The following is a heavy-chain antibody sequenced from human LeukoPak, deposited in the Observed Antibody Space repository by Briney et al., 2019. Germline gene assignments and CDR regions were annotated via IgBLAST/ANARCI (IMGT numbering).Heavy chain of an antibody. J-gene: IGHJ4*02. CDR2: IIPIFGTA. Sequence: ASVKVSCKASGGTFSSYAISWVRQAPGQGLEWMGGIIPIFGTANYAQKFQGRVTITADESTSTAYMELSSLTPEDTAIYYCARGVRFVADCPSSTCYTPDFWGQGTLVTVSS. V-gene: IGHV1-69*13. CDR3: ARGVRFVADCPSSTCYTPDF. D-gene: IGHD2-2*02. CDR1: GGTFSSYA.